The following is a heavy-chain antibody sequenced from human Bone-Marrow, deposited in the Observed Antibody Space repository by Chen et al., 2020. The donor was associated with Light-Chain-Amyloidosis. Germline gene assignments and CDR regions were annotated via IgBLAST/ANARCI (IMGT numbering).Heavy chain of an antibody. CDR1: GFTFSSYD. Sequence: QVQLVESGGGVVQPGRSLRLSCAASGFTFSSYDMHWVRQAPGKGLEWVAVISYDGSNKYYADSVKGRFTISRDNSKNTLYLQMNSLRAEDTAVYYCARGSYSSGWYGLYMDVWGQGTTVTVSS. D-gene: IGHD6-19*01. V-gene: IGHV3-30*04. CDR3: ARGSYSSGWYGLYMDV. CDR2: ISYDGSNK. J-gene: IGHJ6*02.